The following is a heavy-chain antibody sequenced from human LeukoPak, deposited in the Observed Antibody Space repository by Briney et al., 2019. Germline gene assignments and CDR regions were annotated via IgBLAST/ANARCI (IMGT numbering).Heavy chain of an antibody. CDR1: GLTFSSYS. Sequence: GGSLRLSCAASGLTFSSYSMNWVRQAPGKGLEWDSSISSSSSYIYYADSVKGRFTISRDNAKNSLYLQMNSLRAEDTAVYYCARDPSSGYFPFFDYWGQGTLVTVSS. CDR3: ARDPSSGYFPFFDY. V-gene: IGHV3-21*01. D-gene: IGHD3-22*01. CDR2: ISSSSSYI. J-gene: IGHJ4*02.